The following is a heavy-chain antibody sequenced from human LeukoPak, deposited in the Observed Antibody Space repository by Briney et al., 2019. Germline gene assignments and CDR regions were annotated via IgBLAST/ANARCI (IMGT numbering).Heavy chain of an antibody. V-gene: IGHV4-38-2*02. J-gene: IGHJ4*02. CDR3: ARRNYGDYVGFDY. CDR2: IFHSGST. D-gene: IGHD4-17*01. Sequence: SETLSLTCSVSGYSISSGYFWGWIRQSPGKGLEWIASIFHSGSTFHNPSLKSRVTISVDTSKNQFSLKLSSVTAADTAVYFCARRNYGDYVGFDYWGQGTLVTVSS. CDR1: GYSISSGYF.